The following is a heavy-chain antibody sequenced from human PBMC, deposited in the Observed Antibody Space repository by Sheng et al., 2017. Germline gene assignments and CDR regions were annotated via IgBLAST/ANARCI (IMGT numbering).Heavy chain of an antibody. CDR1: GGTFSSYA. CDR3: ASDTVGYSGYDWGLGSNYYYYYYMDV. Sequence: QVQLVQSGAEVKKPGSSVKVSCKASGGTFSSYAISWVRQAPGQGLEWMGGIIPIFGTANYAQKFQGRVTITTDESTSTAYMELSSLRSEDTAVYYCASDTVGYSGYDWGLGSNYYYYYYMDVWGKGTTVTVSS. D-gene: IGHD5-12*01. J-gene: IGHJ6*03. V-gene: IGHV1-69*05. CDR2: IIPIFGTA.